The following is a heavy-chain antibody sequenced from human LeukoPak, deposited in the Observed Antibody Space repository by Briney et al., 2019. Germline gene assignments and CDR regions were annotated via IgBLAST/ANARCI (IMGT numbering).Heavy chain of an antibody. D-gene: IGHD3-10*01. V-gene: IGHV3-48*01. CDR1: GFTFSSYS. J-gene: IGHJ4*02. Sequence: AGGSLRLSCAASGFTFSSYSMNWVRQAPGKGLEWVSYISSSSTIYYADSVKGRFTISRDNAKNSLYLQMNSLRAEDTAVYYCARSMIRGVVYFDYWGQGTLVTVSS. CDR3: ARSMIRGVVYFDY. CDR2: ISSSSTI.